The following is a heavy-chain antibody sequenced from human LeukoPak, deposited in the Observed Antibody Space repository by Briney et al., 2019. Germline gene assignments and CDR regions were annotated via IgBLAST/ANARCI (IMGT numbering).Heavy chain of an antibody. CDR3: ARELYNWNGRRHAIDI. D-gene: IGHD1-20*01. V-gene: IGHV4-59*01. J-gene: IGHJ3*02. Sequence: PSETLSLTCTVSGGSISRYYWSWVRQPPGKGLEYIGNIYYSGSTNYNPSLKSRVTISLDTSRSQFSLKLTSVTAADTAVYYCARELYNWNGRRHAIDIWGQGTMDTVSS. CDR2: IYYSGST. CDR1: GGSISRYY.